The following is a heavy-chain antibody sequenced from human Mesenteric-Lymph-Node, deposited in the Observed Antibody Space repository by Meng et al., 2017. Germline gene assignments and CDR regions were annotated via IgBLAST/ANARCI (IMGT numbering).Heavy chain of an antibody. V-gene: IGHV3-23*01. CDR3: SSLAVAGTGTFDY. Sequence: GESLKISCAASGFTFSSYAMSWVRQAPGKGLEWVSAISGSGGSTYYADSVKGRFTISRDNSKNTLYLQMNSLRAEDTAVYYCSSLAVAGTGTFDYWGQGTLVTVSS. CDR1: GFTFSSYA. D-gene: IGHD6-19*01. J-gene: IGHJ4*02. CDR2: ISGSGGST.